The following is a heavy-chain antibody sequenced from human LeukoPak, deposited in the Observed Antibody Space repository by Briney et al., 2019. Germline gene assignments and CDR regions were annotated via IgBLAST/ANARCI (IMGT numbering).Heavy chain of an antibody. V-gene: IGHV3-66*02. Sequence: GGSLRLSCAASGFTVSSDYMSWVRQAPGRGLEWVSTIYRDVGTYYADSVKGRFAISSDDSKNTVYLQLNSVTPEDTAVYYCGRDPGHPNGVGVWGHGTTVTISS. CDR1: GFTVSSDY. CDR3: GRDPGHPNGVGV. CDR2: IYRDVGT. J-gene: IGHJ6*02. D-gene: IGHD3-10*01.